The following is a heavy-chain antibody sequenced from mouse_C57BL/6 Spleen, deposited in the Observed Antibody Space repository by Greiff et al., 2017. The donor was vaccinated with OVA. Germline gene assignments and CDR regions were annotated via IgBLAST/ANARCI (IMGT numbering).Heavy chain of an antibody. CDR1: GFTFSSYT. Sequence: DVKLVESGGGLVKPGGSLKLSCAASGFTFSSYTMSWVRQTPEKRLEWVATISGGGGNTYYPDSVKGRFTISRDNAKNTLYLQMSSLRSEDTALYYCARHPAITTVVVPFDYWGQGTTLTVSS. CDR2: ISGGGGNT. CDR3: ARHPAITTVVVPFDY. V-gene: IGHV5-9*01. J-gene: IGHJ2*01. D-gene: IGHD1-1*01.